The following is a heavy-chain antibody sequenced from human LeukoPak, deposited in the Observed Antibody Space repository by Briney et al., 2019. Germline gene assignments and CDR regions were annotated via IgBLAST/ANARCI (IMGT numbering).Heavy chain of an antibody. D-gene: IGHD5-18*01. J-gene: IGHJ4*02. CDR3: AREDVDTAMVDY. CDR2: IYYSGST. Sequence: SETLSLTCTVSGGSISSYYWSWIRQPPGKVLEWIGYIYYSGSTNYNPSLKSRVTISVDTSKNQFSLKLSSVTAADTAVYYCAREDVDTAMVDYWGQGTLVTVSS. CDR1: GGSISSYY. V-gene: IGHV4-59*01.